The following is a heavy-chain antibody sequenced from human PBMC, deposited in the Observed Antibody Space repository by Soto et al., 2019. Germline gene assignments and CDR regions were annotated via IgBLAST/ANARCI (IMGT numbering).Heavy chain of an antibody. V-gene: IGHV4-39*01. D-gene: IGHD2-2*01. CDR3: EIVVVPAATMGDAFFDY. J-gene: IGHJ4*02. CDR1: GGSISSSSYY. CDR2: IYYSGST. Sequence: LSLTCTVSGGSISSSSYYWGWIRQPPGKGLEWIGSIYYSGSTYYNPSLKSRVTISVDTSKNQFSLKLSSVTAAGTAVYYCEIVVVPAATMGDAFFDYWGQGTLVTVSS.